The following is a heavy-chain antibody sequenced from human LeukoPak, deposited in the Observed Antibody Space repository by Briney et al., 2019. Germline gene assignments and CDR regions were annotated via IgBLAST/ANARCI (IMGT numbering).Heavy chain of an antibody. CDR1: GFTFSSYG. J-gene: IGHJ4*02. CDR3: AKTARSYGSGSYSSFDY. V-gene: IGHV3-30*18. D-gene: IGHD3-10*01. Sequence: GGSLRLSCAASGFTFSSYGMHWVRQAPGKGLEWVAVISYDGSNKYYAGSVKGRFTISRDNSKNTLYLQMNSLRAEDTAVYYCAKTARSYGSGSYSSFDYWGQGTLVTVSS. CDR2: ISYDGSNK.